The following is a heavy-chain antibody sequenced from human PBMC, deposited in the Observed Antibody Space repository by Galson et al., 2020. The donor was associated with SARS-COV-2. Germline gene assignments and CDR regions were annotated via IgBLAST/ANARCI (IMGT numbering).Heavy chain of an antibody. CDR3: ARDLGLVTTCYFDY. J-gene: IGHJ4*01. CDR1: GFTFSRYW. D-gene: IGHD4-17*01. Sequence: GGSLRLSCAASGFTFSRYWMSCVRQAPGKGLEWVANINQDGSDTNYVDSVKGRFTISRDNAKNSLYLQMNSLRAEDTAVYYCARDLGLVTTCYFDYGGHGNRVSVSS. V-gene: IGHV3-7*04. CDR2: INQDGSDT.